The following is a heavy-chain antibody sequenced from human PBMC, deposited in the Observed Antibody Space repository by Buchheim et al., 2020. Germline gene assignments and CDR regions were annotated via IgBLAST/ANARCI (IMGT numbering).Heavy chain of an antibody. CDR3: ARINGGYSYGYQAGMDV. V-gene: IGHV2-70*01. D-gene: IGHD5-18*01. CDR1: GFSLSTSGMC. CDR2: IDWDDDK. Sequence: QVTLRESGPALVKPTQTLTLTCTFSGFSLSTSGMCVSWIRQPPGKALEWLALIDWDDDKYYSTSLKTRLTISKDTSKNQADLTMTNMDPVDTATYYCARINGGYSYGYQAGMDVWGQGTT. J-gene: IGHJ6*02.